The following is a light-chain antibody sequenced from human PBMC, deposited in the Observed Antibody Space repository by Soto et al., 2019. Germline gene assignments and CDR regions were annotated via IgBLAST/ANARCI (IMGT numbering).Light chain of an antibody. CDR1: QSLVHSDGNTY. Sequence: DVVMTQSPLSLPVTLGQPASISCRSSQSLVHSDGNTYLNWFQQRPGQSPRRLIYKISNRDSGVPDRFSGSGSGTDFTLMISRVEAEDVGVYYCMQGTHWPLYTFGKGTKLEIK. CDR3: MQGTHWPLYT. CDR2: KIS. J-gene: IGKJ2*01. V-gene: IGKV2-30*02.